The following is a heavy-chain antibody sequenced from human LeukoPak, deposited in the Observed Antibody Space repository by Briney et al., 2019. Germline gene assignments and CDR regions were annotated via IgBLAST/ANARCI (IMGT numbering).Heavy chain of an antibody. CDR1: GFTFGSYW. V-gene: IGHV3-23*01. CDR3: AKDPRGMIVAVRAFDI. CDR2: ISGSGDVT. Sequence: GGSLRLSCAASGFTFGSYWMSWVRQAPGKGLEWVSTISGSGDVTSYADSVKGRFTISRDNSKNMLYLQMNSLRAEDTAVYYCAKDPRGMIVAVRAFDIWGQGTMVTVSS. J-gene: IGHJ3*02. D-gene: IGHD3-22*01.